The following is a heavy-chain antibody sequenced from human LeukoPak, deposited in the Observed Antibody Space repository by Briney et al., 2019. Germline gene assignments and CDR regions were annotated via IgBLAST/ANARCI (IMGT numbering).Heavy chain of an antibody. V-gene: IGHV4-59*01. D-gene: IGHD3-22*01. CDR3: ARSAHYYYDSASYGAAFDV. CDR1: GGSISSYY. Sequence: PSETLSLTCSVSGGSISSYYWSWIRQPPGKGLEWIGNIFYTGSTKYNPSLKSRVTISVDTSKNQISLKLSSVTAADTAMYYCARSAHYYYDSASYGAAFDVWGQGTMVTVSS. J-gene: IGHJ3*01. CDR2: IFYTGST.